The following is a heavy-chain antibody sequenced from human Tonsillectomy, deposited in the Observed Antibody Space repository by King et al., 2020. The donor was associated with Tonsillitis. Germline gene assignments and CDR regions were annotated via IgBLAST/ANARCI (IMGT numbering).Heavy chain of an antibody. J-gene: IGHJ3*02. D-gene: IGHD2-2*01. CDR2: IYYSGST. CDR3: SRHEDCTSTSCYVRGYNLGAFDI. Sequence: QVQLQESGPGLVKPSETLSLTCTVSGGSISSYYWSWIRQPPGKGLEWIGYIYYSGSTNYNPSLKSRVTISVDTSKNQFSLKLSSVTAPDTAVYYCSRHEDCTSTSCYVRGYNLGAFDIWGQGTMVTVSS. V-gene: IGHV4-59*08. CDR1: GGSISSYY.